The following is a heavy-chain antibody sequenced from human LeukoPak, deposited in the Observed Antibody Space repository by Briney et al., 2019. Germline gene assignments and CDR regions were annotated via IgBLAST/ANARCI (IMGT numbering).Heavy chain of an antibody. CDR1: GFTFSSHS. J-gene: IGHJ4*02. Sequence: GGSLRLSCAASGFTFSSHSMNWVRQAPGKGLEWVSYISSSSSTIYYADSVKGRFTISRDNAKNSLYLQMNSLRAEDTAVYYCARRMASYFDYWGQGTLVTVSS. D-gene: IGHD5-24*01. CDR3: ARRMASYFDY. V-gene: IGHV3-48*01. CDR2: ISSSSSTI.